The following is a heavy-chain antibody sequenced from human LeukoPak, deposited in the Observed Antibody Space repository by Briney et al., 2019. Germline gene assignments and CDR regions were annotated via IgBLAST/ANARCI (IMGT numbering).Heavy chain of an antibody. D-gene: IGHD3-16*01. J-gene: IGHJ4*02. CDR2: IYYTGST. CDR1: GGSVSSSYY. CDR3: SRRGSGLGELSY. Sequence: PSETLSLTCTVSGGSVSSSYYWGWIRQPPGKGLEWMGTIYYTGSTDYRPPLKSRVTISVDTSKNQFSLKLSSVTAADPAVYYCSRRGSGLGELSYWGQGTLVTVSS. V-gene: IGHV4-39*01.